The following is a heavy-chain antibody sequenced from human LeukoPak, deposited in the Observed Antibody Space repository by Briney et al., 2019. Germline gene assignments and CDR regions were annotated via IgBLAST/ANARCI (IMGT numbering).Heavy chain of an antibody. V-gene: IGHV3-21*04. CDR1: GFTFSTYG. J-gene: IGHJ4*02. D-gene: IGHD3-3*01. CDR3: AREEPGYYDFWSGYYTDYFDY. Sequence: GGSLRLSCAVSGFTFSTYGMSWVRQAPGKGLEWVSSISSSSTFIYYADSVKGRFTISRDNAKNSLFLQMNSLRAEDTAVYYCAREEPGYYDFWSGYYTDYFDYWGQGTLVTVSS. CDR2: ISSSSTFI.